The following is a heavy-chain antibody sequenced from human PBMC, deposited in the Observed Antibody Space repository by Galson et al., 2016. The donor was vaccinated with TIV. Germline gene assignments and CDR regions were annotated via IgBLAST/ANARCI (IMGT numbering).Heavy chain of an antibody. V-gene: IGHV3-30*18. J-gene: IGHJ4*02. D-gene: IGHD7-27*01. Sequence: SLRLSCAASGFTFSRFGTHWVRQAPGKGLEWVAVISYDGSNKYYADSVKGRLTISRDNSKNTLYLQMNSLRAEDTAVYYCAKDRDLYPPFMGTFDHWGQGTMVTVSS. CDR1: GFTFSRFG. CDR3: AKDRDLYPPFMGTFDH. CDR2: ISYDGSNK.